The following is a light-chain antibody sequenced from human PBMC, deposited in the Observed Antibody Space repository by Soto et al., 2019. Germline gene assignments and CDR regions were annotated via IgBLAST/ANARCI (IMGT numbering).Light chain of an antibody. J-gene: IGKJ4*01. CDR1: QGVGST. V-gene: IGKV3-15*01. CDR3: QHYKTWPLA. Sequence: EIIMTQSPATLSVSPGERVTLSCRASQGVGSTLAWYRQQPGQAPRLLIYDAYIRASGVPARFSGSGSGPEFTLTISGLQSEDFAVYFCQHYKTWPLAFGGGTKVEIK. CDR2: DAY.